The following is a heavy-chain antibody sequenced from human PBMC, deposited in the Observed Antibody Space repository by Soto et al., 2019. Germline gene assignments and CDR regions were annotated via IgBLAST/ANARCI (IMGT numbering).Heavy chain of an antibody. CDR1: GGSISSGGYS. Sequence: PSETLSLTCAVSGGSISSGGYSWSWIRQPPGKGLEWIGYIYHSGSTYYNPSLKSRVTISVDRSKNQFSLKLSSVTAADTAVYYCARRASSSSPSYYFDYWGQGTLVTVSS. V-gene: IGHV4-30-2*01. CDR2: IYHSGST. CDR3: ARRASSSSPSYYFDY. J-gene: IGHJ4*02. D-gene: IGHD6-6*01.